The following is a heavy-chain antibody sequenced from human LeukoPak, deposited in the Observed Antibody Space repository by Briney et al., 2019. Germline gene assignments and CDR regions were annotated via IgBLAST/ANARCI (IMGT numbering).Heavy chain of an antibody. CDR3: ATKDLFGDYFDY. CDR1: GGSISSSSYY. V-gene: IGHV4-39*01. J-gene: IGHJ4*02. D-gene: IGHD3-10*01. Sequence: SETLSLTCTVSGGSISSSSYYWGWIRQPPGKGLEWIVSIYYSGSTYYNPSLKSRVTISVDTSKNQFALKLSSVTAADTAVYYCATKDLFGDYFDYWGQGTLVTVSS. CDR2: IYYSGST.